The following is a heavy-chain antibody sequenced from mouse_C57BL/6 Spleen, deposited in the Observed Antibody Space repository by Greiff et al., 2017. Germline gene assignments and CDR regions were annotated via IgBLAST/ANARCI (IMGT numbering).Heavy chain of an antibody. D-gene: IGHD2-4*01. CDR3: ARGRGYDYDGYFDV. CDR1: GFTFSSYA. V-gene: IGHV5-4*03. J-gene: IGHJ1*03. Sequence: EVKLVESGGGLVKPGGSLKLSCAASGFTFSSYAMSWVRQTPEKRLEWVATISDGGSYTYYPDTVKGRFTISRDNAKNNLYLQMSHLKSEDTAMYYCARGRGYDYDGYFDVWGTGTTVTVSS. CDR2: ISDGGSYT.